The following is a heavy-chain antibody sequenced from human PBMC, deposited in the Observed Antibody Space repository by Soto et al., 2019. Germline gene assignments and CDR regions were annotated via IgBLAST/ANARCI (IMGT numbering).Heavy chain of an antibody. J-gene: IGHJ6*02. Sequence: QVQLVQSGAEVKKPGASVKVSCMASGYTLTKYDISWVRQAPGQGLEWMGWISGHTGNTNYAQRFHGRVTLTTYTSAGTAYMELRSLRSDDTAVYYCARRGHCTPSSCYGDYDRGMDGWGQGTTVTVSS. CDR1: GYTLTKYD. CDR2: ISGHTGNT. D-gene: IGHD2-8*01. V-gene: IGHV1-18*04. CDR3: ARRGHCTPSSCYGDYDRGMDG.